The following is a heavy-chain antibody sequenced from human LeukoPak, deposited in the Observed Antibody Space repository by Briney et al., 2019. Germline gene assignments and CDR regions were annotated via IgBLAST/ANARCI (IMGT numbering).Heavy chain of an antibody. CDR2: IKNGGTT. D-gene: IGHD2/OR15-2a*01. Sequence: PGGSLRLSCAASGFTFTDAWLSWVRQAPGKGLEWVGRIKNGGTTDYAAPVEGRFTISRDDSKATLYLQMNSLKTEDTAMYYCTTVSHFYLGGQGTLVTVSS. CDR1: GFTFTDAW. CDR3: TTVSHFYL. V-gene: IGHV3-15*01. J-gene: IGHJ4*02.